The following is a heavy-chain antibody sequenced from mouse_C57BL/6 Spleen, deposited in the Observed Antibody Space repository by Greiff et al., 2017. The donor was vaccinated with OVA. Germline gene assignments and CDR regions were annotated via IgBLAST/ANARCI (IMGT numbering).Heavy chain of an antibody. Sequence: VQLQQPGAELVRPGSSVKLSCTASGYTFTSYWMHWVKQRPIQGLEWIGNIDPSDSETHYNQKFKDKATLTVDKSSSTAYMQLSSLTSEDSAVYYCAKGSSGAMDYWGQGTSVTVSS. CDR2: IDPSDSET. CDR3: AKGSSGAMDY. V-gene: IGHV1-52*01. D-gene: IGHD3-2*02. CDR1: GYTFTSYW. J-gene: IGHJ4*01.